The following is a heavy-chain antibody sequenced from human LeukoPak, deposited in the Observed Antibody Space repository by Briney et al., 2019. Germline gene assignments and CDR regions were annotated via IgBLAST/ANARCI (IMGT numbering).Heavy chain of an antibody. CDR1: GGSFSGYY. Sequence: SETLSLTCAVYGGSFSGYYWSWIRQPPGKGLEWIGKINHSGSTNYNPSLKSRVTISVDTSKNQFSLKLSSVTAADTAVYYCARKGGSWYDYYYYMDVWGKGTTVTVSS. V-gene: IGHV4-34*01. CDR3: ARKGGSWYDYYYYMDV. J-gene: IGHJ6*03. CDR2: INHSGST. D-gene: IGHD6-13*01.